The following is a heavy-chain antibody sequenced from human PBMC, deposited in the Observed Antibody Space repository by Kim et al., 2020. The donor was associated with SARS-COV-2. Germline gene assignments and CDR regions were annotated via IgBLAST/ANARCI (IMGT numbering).Heavy chain of an antibody. CDR3: ARTLCTSFTCNPFDF. Sequence: SETLSLTCTVSGGSISSGGYYWTWLRQHPGKGLEWIGYIYYGGSTFYNPSLRSRLTMSLDTSKNQFSLKLISVNVADTAVYYCARTLCTSFTCNPFDFWGQGTLVTVSS. J-gene: IGHJ4*02. D-gene: IGHD2-8*01. CDR2: IYYGGST. CDR1: GGSISSGGYY. V-gene: IGHV4-31*03.